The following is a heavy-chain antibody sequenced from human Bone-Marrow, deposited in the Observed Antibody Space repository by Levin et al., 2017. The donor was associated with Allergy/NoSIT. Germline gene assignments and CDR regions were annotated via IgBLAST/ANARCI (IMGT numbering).Heavy chain of an antibody. CDR1: GFTFRSYG. CDR2: ISYDGSNK. V-gene: IGHV3-30*18. J-gene: IGHJ4*02. Sequence: LSLTCAASGFTFRSYGMHWVRQAPGKGLEWVAVISYDGSNKYYADSVKGRFTISRDNSKNTLYLQMNSLRAEDTAVYYCAKDPLGYCSSTSCYASSYFDYWGQGTLVTVSS. CDR3: AKDPLGYCSSTSCYASSYFDY. D-gene: IGHD2-2*01.